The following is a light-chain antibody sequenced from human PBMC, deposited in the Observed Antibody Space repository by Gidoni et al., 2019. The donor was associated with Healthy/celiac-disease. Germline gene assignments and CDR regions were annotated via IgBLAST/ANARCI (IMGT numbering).Light chain of an antibody. J-gene: IGKJ2*04. V-gene: IGKV3-20*01. CDR1: QSVSSSY. CDR3: QQYGSSLCS. Sequence: EIVYTQSPGTLSLSPGERATLSCRASQSVSSSYLAWYQQKPGQATRLLNYGASSRATGIPDMFSSSWSGTVFTLTISRLEPEDVAVYYCQQYGSSLCSFGQXTKLEIK. CDR2: GAS.